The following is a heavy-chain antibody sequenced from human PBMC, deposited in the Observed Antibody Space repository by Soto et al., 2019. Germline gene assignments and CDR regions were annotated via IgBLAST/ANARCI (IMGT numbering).Heavy chain of an antibody. CDR2: LSAYKGNT. V-gene: IGHV1-18*01. J-gene: IGHJ4*02. D-gene: IGHD3-10*01. Sequence: QVQLMQSGAEAKKPGASVKVSCKASGYTFTTCGISWVRQAPGQGLEWMGWLSAYKGNTNYAQKFQGRVTMTTDTSTSTAYMELRSLRSEDTAVYYCVRDLDGSGSYYSDYWGQGTLVTVSS. CDR3: VRDLDGSGSYYSDY. CDR1: GYTFTTCG.